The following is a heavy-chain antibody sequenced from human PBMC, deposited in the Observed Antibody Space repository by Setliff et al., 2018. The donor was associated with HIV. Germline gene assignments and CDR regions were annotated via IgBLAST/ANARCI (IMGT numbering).Heavy chain of an antibody. J-gene: IGHJ4*02. CDR3: ARRRVGATTDY. Sequence: GGSLRLSCANSGFTFTDYAMHWVRQAPGKGLECVAVITDDGSNKYYADSVKGRFTISRDSSKSTLYLQMSSLTAEDTAVYYCARRRVGATTDYWGQGTLVTVSS. V-gene: IGHV3-30*07. CDR2: ITDDGSNK. CDR1: GFTFTDYA. D-gene: IGHD1-26*01.